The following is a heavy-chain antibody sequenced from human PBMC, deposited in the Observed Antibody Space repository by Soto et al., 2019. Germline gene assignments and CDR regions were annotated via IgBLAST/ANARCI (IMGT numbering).Heavy chain of an antibody. CDR3: AKSQGVATVYYYYMDV. Sequence: GGSLRLSCAASGFTFSSYAMSWVRQAPGKGLEWVSAISGSGGSTYYADSVKGRFTISRDNSKNTLYLQMNSLRAEDTAVYYCAKSQGVATVYYYYMDVWGKGTTVTVSS. CDR1: GFTFSSYA. J-gene: IGHJ6*03. V-gene: IGHV3-23*01. D-gene: IGHD5-12*01. CDR2: ISGSGGST.